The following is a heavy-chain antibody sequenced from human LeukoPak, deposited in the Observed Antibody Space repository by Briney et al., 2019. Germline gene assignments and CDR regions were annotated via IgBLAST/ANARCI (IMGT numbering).Heavy chain of an antibody. J-gene: IGHJ4*02. Sequence: GGSLRLSCSASGFVFSDYYMHWVRQAPGKGLVWVSHINGDGSNLNYADSVKGRFTISRDNAKNTLYLQMSSLRVEDTALYYCGRGKSPAAVDDWGQGTLVTVPS. CDR3: GRGKSPAAVDD. V-gene: IGHV3-74*01. CDR1: GFVFSDYY. D-gene: IGHD2-2*01. CDR2: INGDGSNL.